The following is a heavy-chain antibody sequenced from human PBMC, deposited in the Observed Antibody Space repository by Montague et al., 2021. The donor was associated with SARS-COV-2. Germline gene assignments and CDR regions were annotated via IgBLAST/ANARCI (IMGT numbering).Heavy chain of an antibody. D-gene: IGHD3-10*01. CDR1: GFTFSRHE. CDR2: ITSDGSII. Sequence: SLRLSCAASGFTFSRHEVNWVRQAPGKGLEWVSYITSDGSIIYYADFVDGRFTISRDNAKNSLYLHMNSLRVGDTAVYYCATLARGLFDHGMDVWGQGTTVTVSS. J-gene: IGHJ6*02. V-gene: IGHV3-48*03. CDR3: ATLARGLFDHGMDV.